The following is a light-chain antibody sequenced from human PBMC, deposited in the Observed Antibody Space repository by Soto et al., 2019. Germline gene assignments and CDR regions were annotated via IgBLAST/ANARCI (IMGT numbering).Light chain of an antibody. CDR1: QSVSTN. V-gene: IGKV3-15*01. CDR2: GAS. J-gene: IGKJ5*01. CDR3: QQYSSSPS. Sequence: EIVMTQTPTTLSVSPGERATLSCRASQSVSTNLAWYQQKPGQVPSLLIYGASTRASGIPARFSGSGSGTEFTLTIGSLQSEDFAVYYCQQYSSSPSFAQGTRLEI.